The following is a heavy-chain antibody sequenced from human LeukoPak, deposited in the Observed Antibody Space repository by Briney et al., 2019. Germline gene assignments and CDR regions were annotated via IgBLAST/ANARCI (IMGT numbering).Heavy chain of an antibody. CDR1: GFTFSSYG. CDR2: IRYDGSNK. J-gene: IGHJ4*02. Sequence: PGGSLRLSCAAPGFTFSSYGMHWVRQAPGKGLEWVAFIRYDGSNKYYADSVKGRFTISRDNAKNSLYLQMNSLRAEDTAVYYCARTAYYVWGSYRSLYYFDYWGQGTLVTVSS. V-gene: IGHV3-30*02. CDR3: ARTAYYVWGSYRSLYYFDY. D-gene: IGHD3-16*02.